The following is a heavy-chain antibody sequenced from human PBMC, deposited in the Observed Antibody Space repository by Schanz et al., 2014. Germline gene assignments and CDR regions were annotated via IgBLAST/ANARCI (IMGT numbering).Heavy chain of an antibody. J-gene: IGHJ2*01. D-gene: IGHD3-16*01. Sequence: QVQLEQSGAEVKKPGASVKVSCKTSGYAFSDYGITWVRQAPGQGLEWVGWISPYTGNTHYFDKMEGRVTMTTDTSTSTAYMELRSLRSDDTAHYYCVRVPSRDVSFDLWGRGTLVTVSS. CDR2: ISPYTGNT. V-gene: IGHV1-18*01. CDR3: VRVPSRDVSFDL. CDR1: GYAFSDYG.